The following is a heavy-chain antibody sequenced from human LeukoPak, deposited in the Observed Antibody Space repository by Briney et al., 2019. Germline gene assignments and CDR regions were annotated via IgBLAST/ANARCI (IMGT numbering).Heavy chain of an antibody. J-gene: IGHJ4*02. CDR3: TQRADYGGNLDYFDY. Sequence: GGSLRLSCAASGFTFSGSAMHWVRQASGKGLEWVGRIRSKANSYATAYAASVKGRFTISRDDSKNTAYLQMSSLKTEDTAVYYCTQRADYGGNLDYFDYWGQGTLVTVSS. V-gene: IGHV3-73*01. D-gene: IGHD4-23*01. CDR2: IRSKANSYAT. CDR1: GFTFSGSA.